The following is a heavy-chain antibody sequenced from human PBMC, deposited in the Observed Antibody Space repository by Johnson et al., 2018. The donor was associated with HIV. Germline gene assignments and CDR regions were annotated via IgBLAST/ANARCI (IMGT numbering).Heavy chain of an antibody. CDR3: AKDQEWLQLNWGSQDI. J-gene: IGHJ3*02. CDR2: ISWDGGST. V-gene: IGHV3-43*01. D-gene: IGHD5-24*01. Sequence: VQLVESGGGLVQPWGSLRLSCAASGFTFDGYTMHWVRQAPGKGLEWVSLISWDGGSTYYADSVKGRFTISRDNSKNSLYLQMNSLRTEDTALYYCAKDQEWLQLNWGSQDIWGQGTMVTVSS. CDR1: GFTFDGYT.